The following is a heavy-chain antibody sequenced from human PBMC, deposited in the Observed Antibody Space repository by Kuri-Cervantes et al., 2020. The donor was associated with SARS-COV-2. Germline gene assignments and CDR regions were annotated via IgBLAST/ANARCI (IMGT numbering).Heavy chain of an antibody. CDR3: ARAAAGPYYYYGMDV. V-gene: IGHV3-21*04. CDR1: GFTFSSYS. J-gene: IGHJ6*02. Sequence: GESLKISCAASGFTFSSYSMNWVRQAPGKGLEWVSSISSSSSYIYYADSVKGRFTISRDNAKNSLYLQMNSLRAEDTAVYYCARAAAGPYYYYGMDVWGQGTTVTVSS. CDR2: ISSSSSYI. D-gene: IGHD6-13*01.